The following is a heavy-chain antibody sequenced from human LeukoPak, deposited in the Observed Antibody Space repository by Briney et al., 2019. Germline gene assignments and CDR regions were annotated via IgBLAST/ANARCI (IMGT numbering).Heavy chain of an antibody. CDR2: IKQDGSEK. CDR1: GFTFSSYW. Sequence: PGGSLRLSCAASGFTFSSYWMSWVRQAPGKGLERVANIKQDGSEKYYVDSVKGRFTISRDNAKNSLYLQMNSLRAEDTAVYYCARDPSSGWYGSNYFDYWGQGTLVTVSS. J-gene: IGHJ4*02. V-gene: IGHV3-7*05. D-gene: IGHD6-19*01. CDR3: ARDPSSGWYGSNYFDY.